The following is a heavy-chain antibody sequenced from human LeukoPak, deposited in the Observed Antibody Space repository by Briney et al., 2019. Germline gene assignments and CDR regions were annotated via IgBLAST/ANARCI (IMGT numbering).Heavy chain of an antibody. Sequence: GGSLRLSCAASGFTFSSYWMYWVRQAPGKGLVWVSRINSDGSTPSYADSVKGRFTISRDNAKNTLYLQMNSLRAEDTAVYYCARYISGAGDYWGQGTLVTVSS. CDR3: ARYISGAGDY. CDR2: INSDGSTP. J-gene: IGHJ4*02. D-gene: IGHD6-13*01. CDR1: GFTFSSYW. V-gene: IGHV3-74*01.